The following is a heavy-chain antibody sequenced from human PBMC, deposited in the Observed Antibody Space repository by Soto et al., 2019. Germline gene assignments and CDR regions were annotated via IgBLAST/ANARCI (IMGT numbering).Heavy chain of an antibody. Sequence: QVQLVQSGAEVKKPGASVKVSCKASGYTFTSYDINWVRQATGQGLEWMGWMNPNSGNTGYAQKFQGRVTMTRNTSISTAYMELSSLRSEYTAVYYCARGPYYSSGSDYYMDVWGKGTTVTVSS. CDR3: ARGPYYSSGSDYYMDV. V-gene: IGHV1-8*01. D-gene: IGHD3-10*01. CDR1: GYTFTSYD. CDR2: MNPNSGNT. J-gene: IGHJ6*03.